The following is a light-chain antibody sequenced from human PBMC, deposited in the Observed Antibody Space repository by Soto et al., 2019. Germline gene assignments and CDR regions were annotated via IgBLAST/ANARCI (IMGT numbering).Light chain of an antibody. CDR1: SSDVGSYNL. V-gene: IGLV2-23*02. CDR3: CSYARSSTLYV. Sequence: SALTQPASVSGSPGQSITISCTGTSSDVGSYNLVSWYQQHPGKAPKLMIYEVNKRPSGVSNRFSGSKSGNTASLTISGLQAEDEADYYCCSYARSSTLYVFGSGTKLTVL. CDR2: EVN. J-gene: IGLJ1*01.